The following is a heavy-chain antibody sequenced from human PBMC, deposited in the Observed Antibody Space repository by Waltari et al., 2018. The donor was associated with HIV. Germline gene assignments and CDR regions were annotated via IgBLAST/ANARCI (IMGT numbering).Heavy chain of an antibody. Sequence: QVQLQESGPGLVKPSQTLSLTCSVSGGSISSPISYWSWIRQHPGKGLEWIGYIYYSGSTYYNPSLKSRVTISVDTSKKQFSLKLSSVTAADTAVYYCARASRYYDSSGYFDYWGQGTLVTVSS. CDR1: GGSISSPISY. D-gene: IGHD3-22*01. V-gene: IGHV4-31*03. CDR2: IYYSGST. J-gene: IGHJ4*02. CDR3: ARASRYYDSSGYFDY.